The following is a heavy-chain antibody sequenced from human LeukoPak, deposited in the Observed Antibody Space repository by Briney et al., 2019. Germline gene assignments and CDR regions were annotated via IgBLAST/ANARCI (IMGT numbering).Heavy chain of an antibody. CDR2: IDHSEST. D-gene: IGHD6-19*01. V-gene: IGHV4-4*02. CDR3: ASHPKQWLANLDH. Sequence: SETLSLTCAVSGASISSSNWWSWVRQPPGKGLEWSGEIDHSESTNYNPSLKSRVTISVDKSKNQFSLKLSSVTAADTAVYYCASHPKQWLANLDHWGQGTLVTVSS. CDR1: GASISSSNW. J-gene: IGHJ4*02.